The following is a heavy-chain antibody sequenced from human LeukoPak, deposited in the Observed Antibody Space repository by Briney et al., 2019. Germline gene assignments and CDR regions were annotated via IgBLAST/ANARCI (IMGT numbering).Heavy chain of an antibody. CDR1: GGSISSYY. CDR2: IYTSGST. D-gene: IGHD3-3*01. J-gene: IGHJ6*03. CDR3: ARAGPLRFSEWLSSDAYYYYMDV. Sequence: SETLSLTCAVSGGSISSYYWSWIRQPAGKGLEWIGRIYTSGSTNYNPSLKSRVTMSVDTSKNQFSLKLSSVTAADTAVYYCARAGPLRFSEWLSSDAYYYYMDVWGKGTTVTVSS. V-gene: IGHV4-4*07.